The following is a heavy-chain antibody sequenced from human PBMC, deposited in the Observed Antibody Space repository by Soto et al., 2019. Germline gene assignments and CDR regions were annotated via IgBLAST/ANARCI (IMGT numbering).Heavy chain of an antibody. CDR3: AKDQASGQGSFDS. Sequence: GGSLRLSCAASGFTFNIYGMQWVRHAPDKGLEWVALISYDGSNQYYADSVKGRFTISRDNSKNTLFLQMNSLRADDTAVYHCAKDQASGQGSFDSWGQGTLVTVSS. V-gene: IGHV3-30*18. CDR1: GFTFNIYG. J-gene: IGHJ4*02. CDR2: ISYDGSNQ.